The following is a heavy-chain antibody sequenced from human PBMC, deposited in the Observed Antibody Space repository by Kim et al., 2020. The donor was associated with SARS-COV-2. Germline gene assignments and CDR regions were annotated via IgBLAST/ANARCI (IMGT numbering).Heavy chain of an antibody. D-gene: IGHD2-2*01. CDR1: GFTFSSYD. V-gene: IGHV3-13*01. CDR3: ARGFPGRYCSSTSCSAFDI. Sequence: GGSLRLSCAASGFTFSSYDMHWVRQATGKGLEWVSAIGTAGDTYYPGSVKGRFTISRENAKNSLYLQMNSLRAGDTAVYYCARGFPGRYCSSTSCSAFDIWGQGTMVTVSS. CDR2: IGTAGDT. J-gene: IGHJ3*02.